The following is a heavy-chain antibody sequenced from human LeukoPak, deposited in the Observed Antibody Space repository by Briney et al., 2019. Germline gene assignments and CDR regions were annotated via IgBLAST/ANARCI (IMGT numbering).Heavy chain of an antibody. CDR1: GYTFTSYG. V-gene: IGHV1-18*01. CDR3: ARDLSSGWYVDYFDY. Sequence: ASVKVSCKASGYTFTSYGISWVRQAPGQGLEWMGWISAYNGNTNYAQKLQGRVTMTTDTSTSTAYMELRSLRSDDTAVYYCARDLSSGWYVDYFDYWGQGTLVTVSS. J-gene: IGHJ4*02. D-gene: IGHD6-19*01. CDR2: ISAYNGNT.